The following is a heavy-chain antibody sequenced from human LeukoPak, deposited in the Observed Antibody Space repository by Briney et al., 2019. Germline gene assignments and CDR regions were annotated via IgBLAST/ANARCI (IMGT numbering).Heavy chain of an antibody. CDR3: AREDYSSNWYENWFDP. D-gene: IGHD6-13*01. V-gene: IGHV1-2*04. Sequence: ASVKVSCKASGYTFTGYYMHWVRQAPGQGLEWMGWINPNSGGTNYAQKFQVWVTMTRDTSISTAYMELSRLRSDDTAVYYCAREDYSSNWYENWFDPWGQGTLVTVSS. J-gene: IGHJ5*02. CDR1: GYTFTGYY. CDR2: INPNSGGT.